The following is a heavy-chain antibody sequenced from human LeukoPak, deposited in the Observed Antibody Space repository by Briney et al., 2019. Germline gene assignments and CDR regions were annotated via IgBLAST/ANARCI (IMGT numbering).Heavy chain of an antibody. CDR2: IYYTGST. CDR1: GASISGGTYY. Sequence: PSETLSLTCSVSGASISGGTYYWGWIRQPPGKGLEWIGSIYYTGSTYDDPSLKSRVTISVDTSKNQFSLKLSSVTAADTAVYYCARRGGSGRAFDYWGQGTLVTVSS. V-gene: IGHV4-39*01. CDR3: ARRGGSGRAFDY. D-gene: IGHD1-26*01. J-gene: IGHJ4*02.